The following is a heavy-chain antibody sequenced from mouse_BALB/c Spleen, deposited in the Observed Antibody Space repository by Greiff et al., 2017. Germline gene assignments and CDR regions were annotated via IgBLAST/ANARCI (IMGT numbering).Heavy chain of an antibody. CDR1: GFSLTSYG. D-gene: IGHD2-10*01. J-gene: IGHJ1*01. V-gene: IGHV2-2*02. CDR3: ARAYYGKLYWYFDV. CDR2: IWSGGST. Sequence: VQLQQSGPGLVQPSQSLSITCTVSGFSLTSYGVHWVRQSPGKGLEWLGVIWSGGSTDYNAAFISRLSISKDNSKSQVFFKMNSLQANDTTIYYCARAYYGKLYWYFDVWGAGTTVTVSS.